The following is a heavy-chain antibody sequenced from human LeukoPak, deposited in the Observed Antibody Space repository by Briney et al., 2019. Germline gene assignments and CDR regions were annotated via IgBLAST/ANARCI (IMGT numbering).Heavy chain of an antibody. D-gene: IGHD6-13*01. J-gene: IGHJ6*02. CDR1: GGSISSGGYS. CDR2: IYHSGGT. CDR3: ARGGYSSSWPKYYYYGMDV. Sequence: SQTLSLTCAVSGGSISSGGYSWSWLRQPPGKGLEWIGYIYHSGGTYYNPSLKRRVTISVDRSKNQFSLKLSSVTAADTAVYYCARGGYSSSWPKYYYYGMDVWGQGTTVTVSS. V-gene: IGHV4-30-2*01.